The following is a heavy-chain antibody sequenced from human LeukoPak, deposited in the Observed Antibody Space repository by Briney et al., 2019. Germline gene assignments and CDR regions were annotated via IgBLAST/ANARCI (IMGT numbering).Heavy chain of an antibody. CDR2: IKSKTDGGTT. Sequence: GGPLRLSCAASGFIFSNVWMSGLRQAPGKGLEWVGRIKSKTDGGTTDYAATVEGRFTISRDDSKNTLYLQMNSLKTEDTAVYYCTTDPRGLAITGTTNYFDYWGQGTLVTVSS. V-gene: IGHV3-15*01. CDR1: GFIFSNVW. J-gene: IGHJ4*02. D-gene: IGHD1-7*01. CDR3: TTDPRGLAITGTTNYFDY.